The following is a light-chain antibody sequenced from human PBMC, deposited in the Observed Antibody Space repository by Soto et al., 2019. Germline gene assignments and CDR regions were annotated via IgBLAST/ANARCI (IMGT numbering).Light chain of an antibody. CDR2: ANN. J-gene: IGLJ3*02. CDR1: RSNLGAGYD. V-gene: IGLV1-40*01. Sequence: QSVLTQPPSVSGAPGQGVTISCTGTRSNLGAGYDVHWYQQLPGAAPKLLIYANNKRPSGVLDRFSGSKSGTSASLGISGLRCEDEADYYCAAWDDSLTGRVFGGGTKLTVL. CDR3: AAWDDSLTGRV.